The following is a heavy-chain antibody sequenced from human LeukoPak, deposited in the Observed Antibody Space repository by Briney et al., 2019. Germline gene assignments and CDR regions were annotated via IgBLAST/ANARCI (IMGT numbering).Heavy chain of an antibody. CDR3: ARVPLYYYYYYMDV. Sequence: SQTLSLTCTVSGNSISSGDNYWSWIRQPAGKGLEWIGRIYTSGSTNYNPSLKSRVTISGDTSKNQFSLRLSSVTAADTAVYYCARVPLYYYYYYMDVWGKGTTVTISS. J-gene: IGHJ6*03. CDR1: GNSISSGDNY. V-gene: IGHV4-61*02. CDR2: IYTSGST.